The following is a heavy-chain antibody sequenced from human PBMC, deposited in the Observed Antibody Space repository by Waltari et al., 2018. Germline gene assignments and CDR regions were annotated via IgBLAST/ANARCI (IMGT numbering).Heavy chain of an antibody. CDR3: ARERGDYGDYVGGGWFDP. J-gene: IGHJ5*02. V-gene: IGHV1-2*05. CDR2: INPNSGGT. Sequence: QVQLVQSGAEVKKPGASVKVSCKASGYTFTGYYMHWVRQAPGQGLEWMGRINPNSGGTNYAQKFQGRVTMTRDTSIGTAYMELRGRRCDDTGVEYCARERGDYGDYVGGGWFDPWGQGTLVTVSS. D-gene: IGHD4-17*01. CDR1: GYTFTGYY.